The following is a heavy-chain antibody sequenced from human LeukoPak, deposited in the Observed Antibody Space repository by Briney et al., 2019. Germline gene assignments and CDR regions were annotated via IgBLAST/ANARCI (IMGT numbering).Heavy chain of an antibody. CDR2: ISGSGGST. Sequence: PGGSLRLSCAASGFSVSDNYMNWVRQAPGKGLEWVSAISGSGGSTYYADSVKGRFTISRDNSKNTLYLQMNSLRAEDTAVYYCAKDLGIAAREYFDYWGQGTLVTVSS. D-gene: IGHD6-6*01. J-gene: IGHJ4*02. CDR3: AKDLGIAAREYFDY. V-gene: IGHV3-23*01. CDR1: GFSVSDNY.